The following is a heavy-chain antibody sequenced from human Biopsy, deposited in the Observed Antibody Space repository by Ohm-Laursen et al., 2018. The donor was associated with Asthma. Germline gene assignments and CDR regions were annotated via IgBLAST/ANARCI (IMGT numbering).Heavy chain of an antibody. CDR3: ARFKRGYSYGYAGVFDY. CDR1: GFTFGDYW. D-gene: IGHD5-18*01. J-gene: IGHJ4*02. Sequence: GSLRLSCAAFGFTFGDYWMSWVRQVPGKGLEWVANIKHDGSEKNHVDSLKDRFTISRDNAKNSLYLQMNSLRAEDTAVYYCARFKRGYSYGYAGVFDYWGQGTLVTVSS. CDR2: IKHDGSEK. V-gene: IGHV3-7*01.